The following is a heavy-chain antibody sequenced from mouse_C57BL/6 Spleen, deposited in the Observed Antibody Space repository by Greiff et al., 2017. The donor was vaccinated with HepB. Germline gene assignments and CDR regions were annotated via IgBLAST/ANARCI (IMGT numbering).Heavy chain of an antibody. V-gene: IGHV6-3*01. CDR3: SGFYFDY. CDR1: GFTFSNYW. CDR2: IRLKSDNYAT. J-gene: IGHJ2*01. Sequence: EVKLMESGGGLVQPGGSMKLSCVASGFTFSNYWMNWVRQSPEKGLEWVAQIRLKSDNYATHYAVSVKGRFTISRDYSKSSVYLQMNNLRAEDTGIYYCSGFYFDYWGQGTTLTVSS.